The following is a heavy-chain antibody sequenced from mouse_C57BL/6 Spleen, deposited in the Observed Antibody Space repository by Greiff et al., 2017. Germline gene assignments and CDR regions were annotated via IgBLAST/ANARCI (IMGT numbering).Heavy chain of an antibody. CDR3: ARSLYGPYAMDY. D-gene: IGHD1-1*02. CDR1: GYTFTSYW. V-gene: IGHV1-50*01. CDR2: IDPSDSYT. J-gene: IGHJ4*01. Sequence: QVHVKQPGAELVKPGASVKLSCKASGYTFTSYWMQWVKQRPGQGLEWIGEIDPSDSYTNYNQKFKGKATLTVDTSSSTAYMQLSSLTSEDSAVYYCARSLYGPYAMDYWGQGTSVTVAS.